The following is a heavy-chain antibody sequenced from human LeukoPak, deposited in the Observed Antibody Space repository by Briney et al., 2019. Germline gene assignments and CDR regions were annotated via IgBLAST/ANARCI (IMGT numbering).Heavy chain of an antibody. CDR2: IIPILGIA. J-gene: IGHJ6*03. CDR3: ARAYYSGGYYYYYMDV. D-gene: IGHD3-10*01. V-gene: IGHV1-69*02. Sequence: GSSVKVSCKASGGTFSSYTISWVRQAPGQGLEWMGRIIPILGIANYAQKFQGRVTITADKSTSTAYMELSCLRSEDTAVYYCARAYYSGGYYYYYMDVWGKGTTVTVSS. CDR1: GGTFSSYT.